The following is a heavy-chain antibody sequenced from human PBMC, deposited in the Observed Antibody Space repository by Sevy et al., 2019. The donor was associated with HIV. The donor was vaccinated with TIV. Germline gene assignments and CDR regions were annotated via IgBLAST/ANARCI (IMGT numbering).Heavy chain of an antibody. CDR2: IVVGSGNT. V-gene: IGHV1-58*01. CDR1: GFTFTSSA. D-gene: IGHD6-19*01. Sequence: ASVKVSCKASGFTFTSSAVQWVRQARGQRLEWIGWIVVGSGNTNYVQTFQERVTITRDMSTSTAYMELSSLRSEDTAVYYCAAIAVAGKGGNWFDPWGQGTLVTVSS. CDR3: AAIAVAGKGGNWFDP. J-gene: IGHJ5*02.